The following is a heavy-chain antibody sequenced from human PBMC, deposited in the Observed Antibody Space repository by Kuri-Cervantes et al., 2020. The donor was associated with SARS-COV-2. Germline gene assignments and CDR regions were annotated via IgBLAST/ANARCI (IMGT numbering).Heavy chain of an antibody. CDR3: ARDFDPSLRFLEWLPPARDYGMDV. V-gene: IGHV3-48*02. D-gene: IGHD3-3*01. CDR1: GFTFSSYS. J-gene: IGHJ6*02. Sequence: GGSLRLSCAASGFTFSSYSMNWVRQAPGKGLEWVSYISSSSSTIYYADSVKGRFTISRDNAKNSLYLQMNSLRDEDAAVYYCARDFDPSLRFLEWLPPARDYGMDVWGQGTTVTVSS. CDR2: ISSSSSTI.